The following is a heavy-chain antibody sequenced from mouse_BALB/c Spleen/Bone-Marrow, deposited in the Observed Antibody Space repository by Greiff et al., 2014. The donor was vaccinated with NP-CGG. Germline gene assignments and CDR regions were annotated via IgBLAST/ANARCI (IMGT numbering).Heavy chain of an antibody. CDR2: ISSGGSYT. CDR1: GFTFSYYA. Sequence: EVQLVESGGGLVKPGGSLKLSCVASGFTFSYYAMSWVRQSPEKSLEWVAVISSGGSYTYYPDTVTGRFTISRDNAKNTLYLEMSSLRSEDTAMYYCARDSSGYFDYWGQGTTLTVSS. J-gene: IGHJ2*01. V-gene: IGHV5-9-4*01. CDR3: ARDSSGYFDY. D-gene: IGHD3-1*01.